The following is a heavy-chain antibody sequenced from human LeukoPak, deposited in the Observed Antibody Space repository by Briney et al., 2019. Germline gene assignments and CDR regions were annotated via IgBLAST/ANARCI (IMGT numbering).Heavy chain of an antibody. V-gene: IGHV1-69*04. CDR3: ARKDYFGSGVYFFDY. CDR2: IIPILGIA. J-gene: IGHJ4*02. Sequence: ASVKVPCKASGGTFSSYAISWVQQAPGQGLEWMGRIIPILGIANYAQKFQDRVTITRDTSASTAYMELSSLRSEDTAVYYCARKDYFGSGVYFFDYWGQGTLVTVSS. CDR1: GGTFSSYA. D-gene: IGHD3-10*01.